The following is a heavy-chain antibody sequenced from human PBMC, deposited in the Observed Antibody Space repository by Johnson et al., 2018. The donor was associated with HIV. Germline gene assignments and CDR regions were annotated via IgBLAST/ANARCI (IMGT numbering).Heavy chain of an antibody. CDR2: IKSDGSST. D-gene: IGHD5-18*01. CDR1: GFTFSRYW. J-gene: IGHJ3*02. CDR3: ANGGYGYGYDGFDI. V-gene: IGHV3-74*02. Sequence: VQLVESGGGLVKPGGSLRLSCAASGFTFSRYWMDWVRQAPGKGLVWVSRIKSDGSSTAYADSVKDRFTISRDNAKNTLYLQMNSLRGEDTAVYYCANGGYGYGYDGFDIWGQGTMVTVSS.